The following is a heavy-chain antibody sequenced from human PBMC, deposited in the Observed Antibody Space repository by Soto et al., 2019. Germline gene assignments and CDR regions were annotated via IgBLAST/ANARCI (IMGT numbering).Heavy chain of an antibody. CDR3: ARAAGGPGIAEY. CDR2: INAGNGNT. V-gene: IGHV1-3*05. CDR1: GYTFTSYA. J-gene: IGHJ4*02. D-gene: IGHD6-13*01. Sequence: QVQLVQSGAEEKKPGASVKVSCKASGYTFTSYAMHWVRQAPGQRLEWMGWINAGNGNTKYSQKFQGRVTITRDTSASTAYMELSSLRSEDTAVSYCARAAGGPGIAEYWGQGTLVTVSS.